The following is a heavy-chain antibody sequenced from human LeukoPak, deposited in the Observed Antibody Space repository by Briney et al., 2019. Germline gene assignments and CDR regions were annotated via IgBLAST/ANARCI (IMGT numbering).Heavy chain of an antibody. CDR3: ARDGFYYHYYMDV. CDR1: GGTVTSNTYF. V-gene: IGHV4-39*07. Sequence: SETLSLTCTLSGGTVTSNTYFWGWIRQPPGKGLEWIGSISYSGATYYNPSLKSRVSMSVHTSKNQFSLKVSSVTAADTAVYYCARDGFYYHYYMDVWGEGTTVTVSS. CDR2: ISYSGAT. J-gene: IGHJ6*03. D-gene: IGHD1-14*01.